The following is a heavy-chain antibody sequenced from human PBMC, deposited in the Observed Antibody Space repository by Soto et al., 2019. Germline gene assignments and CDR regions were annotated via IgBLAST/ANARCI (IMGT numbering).Heavy chain of an antibody. CDR3: AKPSGSYAYYYYGMDV. D-gene: IGHD1-26*01. CDR2: ISYDGSNK. Sequence: GGSLRLSCAASGFTFSSYGMHWVRQAPGKGLEWVAVISYDGSNKYYADSVKGRFTISRDNSKNTLYLQMNSLRAEDTAVYYCAKPSGSYAYYYYGMDVWGQGTTVTVSS. J-gene: IGHJ6*02. CDR1: GFTFSSYG. V-gene: IGHV3-30*18.